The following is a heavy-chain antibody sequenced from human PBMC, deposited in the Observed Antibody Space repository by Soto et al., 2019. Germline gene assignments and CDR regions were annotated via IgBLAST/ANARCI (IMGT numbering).Heavy chain of an antibody. CDR1: GYTFTGHY. CDR3: GRGRSGQIVVFY. CDR2: IGPESGAT. V-gene: IGHV1-2*02. J-gene: IGHJ4*02. Sequence: GASVKVSCKASGYTFTGHYIHWVRQAPEQGPEWMGEIGPESGATRYAQRFQGRVTMTRDMSITTVYMELNNLSPDVTAVYYCGRGRSGQIVVFYWGQGSPVTVCS. D-gene: IGHD1-26*01.